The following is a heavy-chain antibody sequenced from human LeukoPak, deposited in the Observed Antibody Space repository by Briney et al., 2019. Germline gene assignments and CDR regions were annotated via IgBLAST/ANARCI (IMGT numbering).Heavy chain of an antibody. Sequence: SVKVSCTASGGTFSSYAISWVRQAPGQGLEWMGRIIPILGITNYAQKFQGRVTITADKSTSTAYMELSSLRSEDTAVYYCARDPCGGDCSSPYYFDYWGQGTLVTVSS. D-gene: IGHD2-21*02. V-gene: IGHV1-69*04. CDR2: IIPILGIT. CDR1: GGTFSSYA. J-gene: IGHJ4*02. CDR3: ARDPCGGDCSSPYYFDY.